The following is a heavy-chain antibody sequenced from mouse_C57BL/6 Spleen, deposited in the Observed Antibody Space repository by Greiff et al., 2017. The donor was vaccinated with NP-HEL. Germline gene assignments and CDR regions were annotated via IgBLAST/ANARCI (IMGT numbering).Heavy chain of an antibody. Sequence: QVKLQQPGAELVQPGASVKLSCKASGYTFTSYWMHWVKQRPGRGLEWIGRIDPNSGGTKYNEKFKSKATLTVDKPSSAAYMQLSSLTSVDSAVYYCARDEAYWGQGTLVTVSA. J-gene: IGHJ3*01. CDR1: GYTFTSYW. V-gene: IGHV1-72*01. CDR3: ARDEAY. CDR2: IDPNSGGT.